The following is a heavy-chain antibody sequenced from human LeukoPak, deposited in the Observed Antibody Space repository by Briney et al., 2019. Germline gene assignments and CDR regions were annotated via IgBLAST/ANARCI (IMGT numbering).Heavy chain of an antibody. D-gene: IGHD4-17*01. V-gene: IGHV1-18*01. CDR3: ARDRDYGDYNTQDLFVY. CDR2: ISAYNGNT. Sequence: ASVTVSCTASGYTFTNFGISWARQAPGQGLEWMGWISAYNGNTNYAQRLQGRVTMTTDTSTSTAYMELRSLRSDDTAVYYCARDRDYGDYNTQDLFVYWGQGTLVTVSS. CDR1: GYTFTNFG. J-gene: IGHJ4*02.